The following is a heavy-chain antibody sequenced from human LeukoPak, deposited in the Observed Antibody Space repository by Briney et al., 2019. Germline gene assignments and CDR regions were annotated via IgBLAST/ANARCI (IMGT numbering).Heavy chain of an antibody. CDR3: ARVLSISSTSCYSY. CDR1: GFTFSSYE. Sequence: GGSLRLSCAASGFTFSSYEMNWVRQAPGKGLEWVSYISSSGSTIYYADSVKGRFTISRDNAKNTLYLQMNSLRAEDTAVYYCARVLSISSTSCYSYWGQGTLVTVSS. J-gene: IGHJ4*02. D-gene: IGHD2-2*01. V-gene: IGHV3-48*03. CDR2: ISSSGSTI.